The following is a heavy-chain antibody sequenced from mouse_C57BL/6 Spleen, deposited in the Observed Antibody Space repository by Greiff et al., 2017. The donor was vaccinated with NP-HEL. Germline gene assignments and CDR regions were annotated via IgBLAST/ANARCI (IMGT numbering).Heavy chain of an antibody. D-gene: IGHD4-1*01. CDR3: ARRNWDYYAMDY. CDR2: IYPRSGNT. CDR1: GYTFTSYG. V-gene: IGHV1-81*01. Sequence: VKLQESGAELARPGASVKLSCKASGYTFTSYGISWVKQRTGQGLEWIGEIYPRSGNTYYNEKFKGKATLTADKSSSTAYMELRSLTSEDSAVYFCARRNWDYYAMDYWGQGTSVTVSS. J-gene: IGHJ4*01.